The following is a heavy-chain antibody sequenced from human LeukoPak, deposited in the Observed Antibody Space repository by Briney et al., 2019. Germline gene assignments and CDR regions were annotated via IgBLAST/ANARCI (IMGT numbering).Heavy chain of an antibody. J-gene: IGHJ3*02. D-gene: IGHD5-24*01. V-gene: IGHV1-46*01. CDR3: ARERRDGYNHDAFDI. Sequence: GASVKVSCKASGYTFTSYYMNWVRQAPGQGLEWMGIINPSGGSTSYAQKFQGRVTMTRDMSTSTVYMELSSLRSEDTAVYYCARERRDGYNHDAFDIWGQGTMVTVSS. CDR1: GYTFTSYY. CDR2: INPSGGST.